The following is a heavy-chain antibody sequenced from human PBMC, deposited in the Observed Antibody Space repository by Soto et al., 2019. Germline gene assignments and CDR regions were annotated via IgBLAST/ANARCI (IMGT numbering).Heavy chain of an antibody. D-gene: IGHD4-4*01. Sequence: PSETLSLTCTVSGASIASVDYYWSWIRQPPGKGLEWIGYIYYSGSTNYNPSLKSRVTISVDTSKNQFSLKLSSVTAADTAVYYCARGFAPYSNYDKYYFDYWGQGTLVTVSS. CDR1: GASIASVDYY. J-gene: IGHJ4*02. V-gene: IGHV4-61*08. CDR3: ARGFAPYSNYDKYYFDY. CDR2: IYYSGST.